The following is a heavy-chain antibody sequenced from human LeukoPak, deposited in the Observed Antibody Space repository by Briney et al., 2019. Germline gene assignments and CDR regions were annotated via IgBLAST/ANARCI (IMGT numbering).Heavy chain of an antibody. CDR1: GFTFSDHY. CDR2: IKQDGSEK. Sequence: PGGSLRLSCAASGFTFSDHYMDWVRQAPGKGLEWVANIKQDGSEKYYVDSVKGRFTISRDNAKNSLYLQMNSLRAEDTAVYYCAREREVVATIFDYWGQGTLVTVSS. J-gene: IGHJ4*02. CDR3: AREREVVATIFDY. V-gene: IGHV3-7*03. D-gene: IGHD5-12*01.